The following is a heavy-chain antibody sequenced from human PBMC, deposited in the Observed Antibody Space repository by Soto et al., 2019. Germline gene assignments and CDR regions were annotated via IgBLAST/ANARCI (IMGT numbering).Heavy chain of an antibody. CDR2: ISRDGTNK. V-gene: IGHV3-30*04. CDR1: GFTFSRYA. J-gene: IGHJ4*02. Sequence: QVQVVESGGGVVQPGRSLRLSCAASGFTFSRYAIHWVRQAPGKGLEWVAVISRDGTNKYYVDSVKGRFPISRDNSRNTLYLQMNSLRHEDAAVYYCARSRSGAVADSFDFWGQGTLVTVSS. CDR3: ARSRSGAVADSFDF. D-gene: IGHD3-10*01.